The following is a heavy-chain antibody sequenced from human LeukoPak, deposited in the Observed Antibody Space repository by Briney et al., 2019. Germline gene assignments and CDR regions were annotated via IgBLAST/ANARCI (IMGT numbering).Heavy chain of an antibody. CDR2: ISGSGGST. V-gene: IGHV3-23*01. CDR3: AKDPGIMITFGGVIVPYRVPYYFDY. J-gene: IGHJ4*02. Sequence: PGGSLRLSCAASGFTFSSYAMSRVRQAPGKGLEWVSAISGSGGSTYYADSVKGRFTISRDNSKNTLYLQMNSLRAEDTAVYYCAKDPGIMITFGGVIVPYRVPYYFDYWGQGTLVTVSS. CDR1: GFTFSSYA. D-gene: IGHD3-16*02.